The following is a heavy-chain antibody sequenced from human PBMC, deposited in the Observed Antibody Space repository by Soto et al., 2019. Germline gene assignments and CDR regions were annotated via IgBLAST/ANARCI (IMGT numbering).Heavy chain of an antibody. CDR1: GFTFSSYS. CDR2: ISSSSSYI. CDR3: ARGPASYDSSGYYGDAFDI. V-gene: IGHV3-21*01. J-gene: IGHJ3*02. D-gene: IGHD3-22*01. Sequence: EVQLVESGGGLVKPGGSLRLSCAASGFTFSSYSMNWVRQAPGKGLEWVSSISSSSSYIYYADSVKGRFTISRDNAKNSLYLQMNSLRAEDTAVYYCARGPASYDSSGYYGDAFDIWGQGTRVTVSS.